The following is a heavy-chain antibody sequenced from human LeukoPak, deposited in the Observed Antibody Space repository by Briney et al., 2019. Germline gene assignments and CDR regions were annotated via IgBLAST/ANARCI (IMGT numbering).Heavy chain of an antibody. CDR3: AKDGFLEWLAFDY. CDR2: ISGSGGST. Sequence: PGGSLRLSCAASGFTFSSYAMSWVRQAPGKGLKWVSAISGSGGSTYYADSVKGRFTISRDNSKNTLYLQMNSLRAEDTAVYYSAKDGFLEWLAFDYWGQGTLVTVSS. J-gene: IGHJ4*02. V-gene: IGHV3-23*01. CDR1: GFTFSSYA. D-gene: IGHD3-3*01.